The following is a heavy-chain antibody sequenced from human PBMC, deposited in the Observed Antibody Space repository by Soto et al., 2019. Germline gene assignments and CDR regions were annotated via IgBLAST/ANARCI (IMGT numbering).Heavy chain of an antibody. CDR1: GFTFSSYA. V-gene: IGHV3-23*01. CDR2: ISGSGGST. CDR3: AKDALGRNSYDFWAGSAVAPDYYYYMDV. D-gene: IGHD3-3*01. Sequence: GGSLRLSCAASGFTFSSYAMSWVRQAPGKGLEWVSAISGSGGSTYYADSVKGRFTISRDNSKNTLYLQMNSLRAEDTAVYYCAKDALGRNSYDFWAGSAVAPDYYYYMDVWGKGTTVTVSS. J-gene: IGHJ6*03.